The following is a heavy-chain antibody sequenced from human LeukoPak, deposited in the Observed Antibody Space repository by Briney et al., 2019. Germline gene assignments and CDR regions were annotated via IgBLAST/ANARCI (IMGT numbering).Heavy chain of an antibody. V-gene: IGHV3-7*04. J-gene: IGHJ4*02. CDR1: EFTFNRYW. Sequence: GGSLRLSCAASEFTFNRYWMSWVRQAPGKGLEWVANIKHDGSEAHYVDSVKGRFTISRDNAKNSLSLQMNSLNVDDTGVYFCTRDALFGSGRSHLDFWSQGTLVSVSS. D-gene: IGHD3-10*01. CDR3: TRDALFGSGRSHLDF. CDR2: IKHDGSEA.